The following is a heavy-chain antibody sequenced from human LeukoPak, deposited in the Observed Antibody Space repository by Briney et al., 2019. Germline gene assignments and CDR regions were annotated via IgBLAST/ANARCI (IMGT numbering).Heavy chain of an antibody. CDR3: ASFDYYDSSGYYDGLSFDY. CDR1: GYTFTGYY. J-gene: IGHJ4*02. V-gene: IGHV1-2*02. CDR2: INPNSGGT. Sequence: ASVKVSCKASGYTFTGYYKHWVRQAPGQGLEWMGWINPNSGGTNYAQKFQGRVTMTRDTSISTAYMELSRLRSDDTAVYYCASFDYYDSSGYYDGLSFDYWGQGTLVTVSS. D-gene: IGHD3-22*01.